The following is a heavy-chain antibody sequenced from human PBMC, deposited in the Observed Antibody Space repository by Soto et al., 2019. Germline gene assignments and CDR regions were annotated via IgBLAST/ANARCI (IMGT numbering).Heavy chain of an antibody. D-gene: IGHD5-18*01. CDR1: GGSISSYY. Sequence: PSETLSLTCTVSGGSISSYYWSWIRQHPGKGLEWIGYIYYSGSTYYNPSLKSRVTISVDTSKNQFSLKLSSVTAADTAVYYCARGRRGYSYGLDYWGQGALVTVSS. CDR3: ARGRRGYSYGLDY. V-gene: IGHV4-59*06. CDR2: IYYSGST. J-gene: IGHJ4*02.